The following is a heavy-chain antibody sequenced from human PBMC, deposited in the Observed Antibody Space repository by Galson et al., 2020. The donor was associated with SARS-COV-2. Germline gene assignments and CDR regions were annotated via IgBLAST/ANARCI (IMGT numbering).Heavy chain of an antibody. Sequence: NSGGSLRLSCAASGFTFSSYSMNWVRQAPGKGLEWVSSISSSSSYIYYADSVKGRFTISRDNAKNSLYLQMNSLRAEDTAVYYCARGEMATIKFRAFDIWGQGTMVTVSS. CDR1: GFTFSSYS. D-gene: IGHD5-12*01. V-gene: IGHV3-21*01. CDR2: ISSSSSYI. CDR3: ARGEMATIKFRAFDI. J-gene: IGHJ3*02.